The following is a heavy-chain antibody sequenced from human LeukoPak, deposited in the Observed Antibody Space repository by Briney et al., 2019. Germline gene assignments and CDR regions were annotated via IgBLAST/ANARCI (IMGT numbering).Heavy chain of an antibody. Sequence: RPGRSLRLSCAASGFTFDDYAMHWVRQAPGKGLVWVSRINSDGSSTSYADSVKGRFTISRDNAKNTLYLQMNSLRVEDTAVYCCARDYGRSRDYGMDVWGPGTTVTVSS. CDR1: GFTFDDYA. CDR2: INSDGSST. V-gene: IGHV3-74*01. J-gene: IGHJ6*02. D-gene: IGHD3-10*01. CDR3: ARDYGRSRDYGMDV.